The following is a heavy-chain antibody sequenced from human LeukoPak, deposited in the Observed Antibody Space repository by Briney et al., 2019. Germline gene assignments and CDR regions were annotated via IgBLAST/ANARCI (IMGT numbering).Heavy chain of an antibody. J-gene: IGHJ6*02. CDR1: GGSISSYY. Sequence: SETLSLTCTVSGGSISSYYWSWIRQPPGKGLEWIGYIYYSGSTNYNPSLKSRVTISVDTSKNQFSLKLSSVTAADTAVYYCASSYYDILTGPNGMDVWGQGTTVTVSS. CDR2: IYYSGST. V-gene: IGHV4-59*08. D-gene: IGHD3-9*01. CDR3: ASSYYDILTGPNGMDV.